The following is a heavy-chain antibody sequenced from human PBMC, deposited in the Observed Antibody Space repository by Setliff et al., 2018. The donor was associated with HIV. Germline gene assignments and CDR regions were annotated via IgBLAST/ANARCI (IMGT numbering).Heavy chain of an antibody. CDR1: GGSFSGYY. CDR3: ARGARRVIAVAGRFDY. CDR2: INHSGGT. Sequence: PSETLSLTCTVSGGSFSGYYWSWIRQSPGKGLEWIGEINHSGGTNYSPSLKSRVTISVDTSKNQFSLKLSSVNAAVTAVYYCARGARRVIAVAGRFDYWGQGTLVTVSS. D-gene: IGHD6-19*01. J-gene: IGHJ4*02. V-gene: IGHV4-34*01.